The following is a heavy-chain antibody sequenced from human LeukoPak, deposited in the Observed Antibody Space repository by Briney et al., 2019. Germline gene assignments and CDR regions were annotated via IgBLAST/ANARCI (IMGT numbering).Heavy chain of an antibody. CDR2: IYSGGST. Sequence: PGGSLILSCAASGLTVSSNYMSWVRQAPGKGLEWVSVIYSGGSTYYADSVEGRFTISRDNFKNTLYLQMNSLRAEDTAVYYCARVGTMVYFDYWGQGTLVTVSS. CDR1: GLTVSSNY. D-gene: IGHD1-7*01. V-gene: IGHV3-66*01. J-gene: IGHJ4*02. CDR3: ARVGTMVYFDY.